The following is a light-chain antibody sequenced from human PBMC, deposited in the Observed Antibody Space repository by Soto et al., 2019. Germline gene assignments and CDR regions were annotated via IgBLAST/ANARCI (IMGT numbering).Light chain of an antibody. Sequence: DIQMPQSPSTLSASVGDRVTITCRASQSISSWLAWYQQKPGKAPKLLIYDASSLESGVPSRFSGSGSGPEFALTISSLQPDDFANYDCQKYNSYFYTFGQGAKLEIK. V-gene: IGKV1-5*01. CDR2: DAS. CDR3: QKYNSYFYT. CDR1: QSISSW. J-gene: IGKJ2*01.